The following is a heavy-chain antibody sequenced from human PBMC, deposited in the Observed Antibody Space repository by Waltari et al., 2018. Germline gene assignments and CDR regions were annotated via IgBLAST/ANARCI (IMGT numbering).Heavy chain of an antibody. V-gene: IGHV3-64*01. CDR2: ISSNGGST. Sequence: EVQLVESGGGLVQPGGSLRLSCAASGFTFSSYAMHWVRPAPGKGLEYVSAISSNGGSTYYANSVKGRFTISRDNSKNTLYLQMGSLRAEDMAVYYCARTYDFWSSGAAFDIWGQGTMVTVSS. J-gene: IGHJ3*02. D-gene: IGHD3-3*01. CDR3: ARTYDFWSSGAAFDI. CDR1: GFTFSSYA.